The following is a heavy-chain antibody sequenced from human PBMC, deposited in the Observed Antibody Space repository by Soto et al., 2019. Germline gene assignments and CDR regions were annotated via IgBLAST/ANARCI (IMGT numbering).Heavy chain of an antibody. CDR2: IWYDGSNK. J-gene: IGHJ4*02. CDR1: GFTFSSYG. V-gene: IGHV3-33*01. CDR3: ARETKKLRYFDTFDY. D-gene: IGHD3-9*01. Sequence: GGSLRLSCAASGFTFSSYGMHWVRQAPGKGLGWVAVIWYDGSNKYYADSLKGRFTISRDNSKNTLYLQMNSLRAEDTAVYYCARETKKLRYFDTFDYWGQGTLVTVSS.